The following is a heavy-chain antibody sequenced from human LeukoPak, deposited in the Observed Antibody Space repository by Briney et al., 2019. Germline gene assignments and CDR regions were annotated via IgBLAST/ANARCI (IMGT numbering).Heavy chain of an antibody. V-gene: IGHV7-4-1*02. D-gene: IGHD1-7*01. CDR3: ARDRSGGGTTGPFDY. CDR2: INTNTGNP. Sequence: ASVKVSCKASGYTFSTYAINWVRQAPGQGLEWMGWINTNTGNPTYAQGFTGRFVFSLDTSVSTADLQISSLKAEDTDVYYCARDRSGGGTTGPFDYWGQGTLVTVSS. CDR1: GYTFSTYA. J-gene: IGHJ4*02.